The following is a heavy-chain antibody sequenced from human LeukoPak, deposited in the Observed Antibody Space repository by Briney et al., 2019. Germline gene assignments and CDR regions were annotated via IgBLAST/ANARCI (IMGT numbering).Heavy chain of an antibody. Sequence: GGSLRLFCAASGFTSSSYAMSWVRQAPGKGLEWVSDINGSGGSTYYADSVKGRFTISRDNSKNTLYLQMNSLRAEDTAVYYCAKRIQSAMATGYWGQGTLVTVSS. CDR2: INGSGGST. J-gene: IGHJ4*02. V-gene: IGHV3-23*01. CDR1: GFTSSSYA. D-gene: IGHD5-18*01. CDR3: AKRIQSAMATGY.